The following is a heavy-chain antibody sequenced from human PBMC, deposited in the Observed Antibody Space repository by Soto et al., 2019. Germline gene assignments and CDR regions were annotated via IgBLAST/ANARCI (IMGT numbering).Heavy chain of an antibody. D-gene: IGHD6-19*01. V-gene: IGHV1-3*01. J-gene: IGHJ4*02. CDR3: ARDRSGGFDY. Sequence: QVQLVQSGAEVKKPGASVRVSCKASGYTFTNYAIHWVRQAPGQRLEWMGWINAGNGNTKYSQKFQGRVTITRDTSASAAYMELSSLRSEDTAVYYCARDRSGGFDYWGQGILVTVSS. CDR1: GYTFTNYA. CDR2: INAGNGNT.